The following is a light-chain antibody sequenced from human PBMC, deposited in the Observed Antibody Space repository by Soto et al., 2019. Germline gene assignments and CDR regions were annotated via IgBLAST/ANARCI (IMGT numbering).Light chain of an antibody. CDR3: QQRSDWPYT. V-gene: IGKV3-11*01. CDR1: QSVGSY. J-gene: IGKJ4*01. CDR2: DAS. Sequence: EIVLTQSPATLSLSPGDRATLSCRASQSVGSYLGWYQQRPGQAPRLLIYDASNRATGIPARFSGSGSGTDFTLPISSLEPEDVAVYYCQQRSDWPYTFGGGTKVEIK.